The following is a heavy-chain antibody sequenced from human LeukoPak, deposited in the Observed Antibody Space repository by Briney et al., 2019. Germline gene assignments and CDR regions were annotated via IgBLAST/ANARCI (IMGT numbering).Heavy chain of an antibody. CDR1: GYTFTGYY. CDR2: INPNSGGT. Sequence: GASVKVSCKASGYTFTGYYMHWVRQAPGQGLEWMGRINPNSGGTNYAQKFQGGVTMTRDTSISTAYMELSRLRSDDTAVYYCATDIVVVVAATVNDAFDIWGQGTMVTVSS. J-gene: IGHJ3*02. D-gene: IGHD2-15*01. CDR3: ATDIVVVVAATVNDAFDI. V-gene: IGHV1-2*06.